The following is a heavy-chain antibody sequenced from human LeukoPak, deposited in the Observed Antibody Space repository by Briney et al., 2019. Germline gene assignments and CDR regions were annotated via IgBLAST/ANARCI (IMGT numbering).Heavy chain of an antibody. J-gene: IGHJ4*02. Sequence: SETLSLTCAVYGGSFSGYYWSWIRQPPGKGLEWIGEINHSGSTNYNPSLKSRVTISVDTSKNQFSLKLSSVTAADTAVYYCARDRNSASRLRRYYFDYWGQGTLVTVSS. CDR3: ARDRNSASRLRRYYFDY. D-gene: IGHD4-17*01. CDR2: INHSGST. CDR1: GGSFSGYY. V-gene: IGHV4-34*01.